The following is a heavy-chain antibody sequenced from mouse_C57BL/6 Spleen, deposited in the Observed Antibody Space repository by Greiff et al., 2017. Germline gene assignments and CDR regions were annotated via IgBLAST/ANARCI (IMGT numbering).Heavy chain of an antibody. Sequence: VKLQQSGAELVRPGTSVKVSCKASGYAFTNYLIEWVKQRPGQGLEWIGVINPGSGGTNYNEKFKGKATLTADKSSSTAYMQLSSLTSEDSAVYFGARSGYSNYVWYFDVWGKGTTVTVSS. CDR3: ARSGYSNYVWYFDV. CDR1: GYAFTNYL. J-gene: IGHJ1*03. D-gene: IGHD2-5*01. V-gene: IGHV1-54*01. CDR2: INPGSGGT.